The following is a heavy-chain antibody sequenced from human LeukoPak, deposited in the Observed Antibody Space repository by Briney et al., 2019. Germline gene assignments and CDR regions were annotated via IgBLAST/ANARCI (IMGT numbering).Heavy chain of an antibody. D-gene: IGHD2-2*02. CDR2: IIPIFGTA. V-gene: IGHV1-69*01. Sequence: SVKVSCKASGGTFSSYAISWVRQAPGQGLEWMRGIIPIFGTANYAQKFQGRVTITADESTSTAYMELSSLRSEDTAVYYCAREEPAAINWFDPWGQGSLVTVSS. CDR1: GGTFSSYA. CDR3: AREEPAAINWFDP. J-gene: IGHJ5*02.